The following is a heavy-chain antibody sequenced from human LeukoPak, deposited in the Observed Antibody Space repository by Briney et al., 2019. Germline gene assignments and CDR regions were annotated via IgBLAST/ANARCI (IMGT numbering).Heavy chain of an antibody. CDR3: AREGDGYNSPIDY. V-gene: IGHV3-21*01. Sequence: PGGSLRLSCAASGFTLSTYSLNWVRQAPGKGLEWVSSISSSSLYIYYADSVKGRFTISRDNAKNSLFLQMNSLRAEDTAVYYCAREGDGYNSPIDYWGQGTLVTVSS. J-gene: IGHJ4*02. CDR1: GFTLSTYS. D-gene: IGHD5-24*01. CDR2: ISSSSLYI.